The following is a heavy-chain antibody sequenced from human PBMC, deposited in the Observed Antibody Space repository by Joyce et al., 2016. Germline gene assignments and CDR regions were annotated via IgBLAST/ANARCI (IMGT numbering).Heavy chain of an antibody. Sequence: EVQLVQSGGEVKKPGESLKISCKGVGYSFNSYWLGWVRQMPGKGLELMRIINPEDSDTRYSPSFQGQVTISVDRSIKTAHLRWGSLRASDTAIYYCARSAVRGTLSPFFDYWGQRSLVTVSS. V-gene: IGHV5-51*01. CDR3: ARSAVRGTLSPFFDY. J-gene: IGHJ4*02. D-gene: IGHD3-16*01. CDR2: INPEDSDT. CDR1: GYSFNSYW.